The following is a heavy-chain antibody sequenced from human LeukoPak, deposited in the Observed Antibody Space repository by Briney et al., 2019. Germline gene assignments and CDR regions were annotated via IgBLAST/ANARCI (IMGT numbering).Heavy chain of an antibody. D-gene: IGHD3-3*01. CDR3: ARQAYDGYYLFDS. Sequence: NPSQTLSLTCTVSGGSISSGSYYWRWIRQPAGKGLEWIGRIYTSGSTNYNPSLKSRVTMSVDTSKNQFSLKLSSVTAADTAVYYCARQAYDGYYLFDSWGRGTLVTVSS. J-gene: IGHJ4*02. CDR2: IYTSGST. V-gene: IGHV4-61*02. CDR1: GGSISSGSYY.